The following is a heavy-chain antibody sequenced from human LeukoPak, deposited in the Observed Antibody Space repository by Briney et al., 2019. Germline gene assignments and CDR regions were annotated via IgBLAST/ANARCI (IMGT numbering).Heavy chain of an antibody. CDR1: GGSFSTYY. J-gene: IGHJ2*01. CDR3: ARRVAVAPLWYFDV. CDR2: VYYTGST. Sequence: PSETLSLTRTVSGGSFSTYYWSWIRQPPGEGLEWIGYVYYTGSTNYNPSLKSRVTISLDTSKNQFSLKLSSVTAAVTAVYYCARRVAVAPLWYFDVWGRGTLVTVSS. D-gene: IGHD2-21*01. V-gene: IGHV4-59*08.